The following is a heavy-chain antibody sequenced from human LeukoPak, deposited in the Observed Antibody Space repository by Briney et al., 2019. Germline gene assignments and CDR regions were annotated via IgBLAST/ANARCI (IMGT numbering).Heavy chain of an antibody. CDR3: ARGSSGYSDSEIDY. CDR2: ISSSSSYI. CDR1: GFTFSSYS. Sequence: GGSLRLSCAASGFTFSSYSMNWVRQAPGKGLEWVSSISSSSSYIYYADSVKGRFTISRDNAKNSLYLQMNSLRAEDTAVYYCARGSSGYSDSEIDYWGQGTLVTVSS. D-gene: IGHD3-22*01. V-gene: IGHV3-21*01. J-gene: IGHJ4*02.